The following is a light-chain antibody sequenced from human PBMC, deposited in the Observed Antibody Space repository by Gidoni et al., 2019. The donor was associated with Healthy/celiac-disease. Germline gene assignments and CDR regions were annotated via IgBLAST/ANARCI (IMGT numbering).Light chain of an antibody. V-gene: IGKV3-15*01. CDR1: QSVSSN. CDR3: QQYNNWPPGVT. CDR2: GAS. Sequence: EMVMTPSPATLSVSPGERATLSCRASQSVSSNLAWYQQKPGQAPRLLIYGASTRATGIPARFSGSGSGTEFTLTISSLQSEDFAVYYCQQYNNWPPGVTFGPGTKVDIK. J-gene: IGKJ3*01.